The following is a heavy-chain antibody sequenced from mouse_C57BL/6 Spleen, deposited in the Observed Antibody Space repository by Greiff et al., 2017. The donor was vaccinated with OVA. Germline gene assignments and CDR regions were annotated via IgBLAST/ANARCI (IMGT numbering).Heavy chain of an antibody. CDR3: ASGYYGSSYDFDY. CDR2: ISSGSSTI. V-gene: IGHV5-17*01. J-gene: IGHJ2*01. CDR1: GFTFSDYG. D-gene: IGHD1-1*01. Sequence: EVMLVESGGGLVKPGGSLKLSCAASGFTFSDYGMHWVRQAPETGLEWVAYISSGSSTIYYADTLKGRFTISRDNAKNTLFLQMTSLRSEDTAMYYCASGYYGSSYDFDYWGQGTTLTVSS.